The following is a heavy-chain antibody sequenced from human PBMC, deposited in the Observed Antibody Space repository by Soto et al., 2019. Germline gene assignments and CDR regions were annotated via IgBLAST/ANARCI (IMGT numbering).Heavy chain of an antibody. J-gene: IGHJ3*02. CDR1: AYTFTSYY. Sequence: XSVKVSCKASAYTFTSYYMHWVRQAPGQGLEWMGIINPSGGSTSYAQKFQGRVTMTRDTSTSTVYMELSSLRSEDTAVYYCARGIIYRYGYSDAFDIWGQGTMVTASS. CDR3: ARGIIYRYGYSDAFDI. CDR2: INPSGGST. V-gene: IGHV1-46*01. D-gene: IGHD5-18*01.